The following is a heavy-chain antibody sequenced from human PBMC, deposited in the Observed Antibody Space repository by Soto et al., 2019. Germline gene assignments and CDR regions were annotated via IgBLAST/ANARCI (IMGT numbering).Heavy chain of an antibody. CDR2: MNPNSGNT. CDR1: GYTFTSYD. D-gene: IGHD6-13*01. V-gene: IGHV1-8*01. J-gene: IGHJ4*02. CDR3: ARDRIASSGAFDY. Sequence: ASVKVSCTASGYTFTSYDIHWVRHATGQGLGWMGWMNPNSGNTSYAQKFQGRVTTSRNTSISTDYMELSSLRPEETAMYYCARDRIASSGAFDYWGQGPVVTVPS.